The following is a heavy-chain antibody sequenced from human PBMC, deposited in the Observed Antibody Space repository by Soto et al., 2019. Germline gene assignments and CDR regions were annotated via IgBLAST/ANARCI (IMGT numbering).Heavy chain of an antibody. CDR2: IYYSGST. V-gene: IGHV4-59*08. D-gene: IGHD1-1*01. J-gene: IGHJ4*02. CDR3: ARLQYNFDY. CDR1: GGSISSYY. Sequence: QVQLQESGPGLVKPSETLSLTCTVSGGSISSYYWSWIRQPPGKGLEWIGYIYYSGSTNYNPSLKSRVTISVDPSKNQFSLKLSSVTAADTAVYYCARLQYNFDYWGQGTLVTVSS.